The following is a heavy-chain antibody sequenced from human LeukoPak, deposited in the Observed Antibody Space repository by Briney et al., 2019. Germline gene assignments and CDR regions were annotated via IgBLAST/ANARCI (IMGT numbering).Heavy chain of an antibody. D-gene: IGHD4-11*01. CDR1: GFTFSTYW. J-gene: IGHJ4*02. CDR2: ISQDGSQK. V-gene: IGHV3-7*01. CDR3: ARATTIAPETLDS. Sequence: PGGSLRLSGAASGFTFSTYWMTWVRQAPGKGLEWVAHISQDGSQKSYVDSVRGRFTISRDNAKNSLYLQTNSLRVEDTAVYYCARATTIAPETLDSWGQGTLVTVSS.